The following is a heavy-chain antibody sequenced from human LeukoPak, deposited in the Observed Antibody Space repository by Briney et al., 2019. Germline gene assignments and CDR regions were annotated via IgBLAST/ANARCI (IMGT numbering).Heavy chain of an antibody. V-gene: IGHV5-51*01. CDR2: IYPGDSDS. CDR3: ARRRPGYCSGGSCYGYYFDY. J-gene: IGHJ4*02. Sequence: GESLKISCKGSGYSFTSYWIGWVRQMRGKGLEWVGIIYPGDSDSRNSPSFQGQVTISADKSISTAYLQWSSLEASDTAMYYCARRRPGYCSGGSCYGYYFDYWGQGTLVTVSS. D-gene: IGHD2-15*01. CDR1: GYSFTSYW.